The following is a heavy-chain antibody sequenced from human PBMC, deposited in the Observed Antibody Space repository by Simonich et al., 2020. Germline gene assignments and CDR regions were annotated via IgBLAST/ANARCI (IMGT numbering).Heavy chain of an antibody. J-gene: IGHJ3*02. D-gene: IGHD2-2*01. CDR1: GYTFTGYS. Sequence: QVQLVQSGAEVKKPGASVKVSCKASGYTFTGYSMHWVRQAPGKGLGGGVGSNPTRGGTNYAQKFQGRVTMTRETSISTAYMELSRLRSDDTAVYYCARDTFLGYCSSTSCYDAFDIWGQGTMVTVSS. CDR3: ARDTFLGYCSSTSCYDAFDI. CDR2: SNPTRGGT. V-gene: IGHV1-2*06.